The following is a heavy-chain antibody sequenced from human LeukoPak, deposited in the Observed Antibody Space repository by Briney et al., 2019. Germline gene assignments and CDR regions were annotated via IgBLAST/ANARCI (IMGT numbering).Heavy chain of an antibody. D-gene: IGHD3-10*01. CDR2: INPDGSDT. J-gene: IGHJ4*02. CDR3: VRWGVEAGMDC. CDR1: GFTFSNYW. V-gene: IGHV3-7*01. Sequence: GGSLRLSCEGSGFTFSNYWMGWVRQAPGKGLEWVANINPDGSDTTYVDSVKGRFIISRDNAKKSLLLQMYSLRVEETSVYYCVRWGVEAGMDCWGQGSLVTVSS.